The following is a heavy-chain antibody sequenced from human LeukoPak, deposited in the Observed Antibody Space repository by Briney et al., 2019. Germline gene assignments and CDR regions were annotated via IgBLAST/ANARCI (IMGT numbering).Heavy chain of an antibody. CDR2: IHADGTPT. CDR1: GFTFSSYA. V-gene: IGHV3-23*01. Sequence: PGGSLRLSCAASGFTFSSYAMSWVRQAPGKGLEWVSAIHADGTPTYDADSVKGRFTICRDNAKNSLYLQMNSLRAEDTAVYYCARADCSSSSCYELDYWGQGTLVTVSS. J-gene: IGHJ4*02. D-gene: IGHD2-2*01. CDR3: ARADCSSSSCYELDY.